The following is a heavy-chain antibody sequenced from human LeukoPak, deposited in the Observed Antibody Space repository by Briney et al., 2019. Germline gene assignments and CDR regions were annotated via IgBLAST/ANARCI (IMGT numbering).Heavy chain of an antibody. Sequence: SQTLSLTCAVSGGSISSGGYSCSWIRQPPGKGLEWIGYIYHSGSTYYNPSLKSRVTISVDRSKNQFSLKLSSVTAADTAVYYCARGVVVVPAAIGAYWFDPWGQGTLVTVSS. J-gene: IGHJ5*02. CDR3: ARGVVVVPAAIGAYWFDP. V-gene: IGHV4-30-2*01. CDR1: GGSISSGGYS. CDR2: IYHSGST. D-gene: IGHD2-2*01.